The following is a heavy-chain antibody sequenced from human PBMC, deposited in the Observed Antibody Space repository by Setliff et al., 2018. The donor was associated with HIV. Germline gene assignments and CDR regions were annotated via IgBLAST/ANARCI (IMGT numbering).Heavy chain of an antibody. V-gene: IGHV4-39*07. J-gene: IGHJ4*02. Sequence: SETLSLTCTVSGGSISSDYYFWGWIRQPPGKGLEWIGTIYYSGSTNYNPSLKSRVTISLDTSKNQFSLKLSSVAAADTAVYYCARDDRCSGGCCYSYWGQGALVTVSS. D-gene: IGHD2-15*01. CDR3: ARDDRCSGGCCYSY. CDR2: IYYSGST. CDR1: GGSISSDYYF.